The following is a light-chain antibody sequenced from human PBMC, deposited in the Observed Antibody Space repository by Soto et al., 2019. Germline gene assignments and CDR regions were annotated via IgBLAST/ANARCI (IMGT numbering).Light chain of an antibody. Sequence: DIQMTQSPSSQSASVGDRVTITCRASQSINSYLDWYQQKPGKAPKLLLYAASSLQSGAPSRFSGSGSETDFTLTITSLQPDDFSNYYCQQSFSTPRTFGQGTRVDI. J-gene: IGKJ1*01. CDR2: AAS. CDR1: QSINSY. V-gene: IGKV1-39*01. CDR3: QQSFSTPRT.